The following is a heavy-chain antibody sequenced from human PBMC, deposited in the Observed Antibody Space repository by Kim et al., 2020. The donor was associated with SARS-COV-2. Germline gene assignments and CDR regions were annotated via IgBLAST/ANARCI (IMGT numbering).Heavy chain of an antibody. V-gene: IGHV3-30*18. CDR2: ISYDGSNK. Sequence: GGSLRLSCAASGFTFSSYGMHWVRQAPGKGLEWVAVISYDGSNKYYADSVKGRFTISRDNSKNTLYLQMNSLRAEDTAVYYCAKARVGGIAVPLDYWGQGTLVTVSS. D-gene: IGHD6-19*01. CDR1: GFTFSSYG. CDR3: AKARVGGIAVPLDY. J-gene: IGHJ4*02.